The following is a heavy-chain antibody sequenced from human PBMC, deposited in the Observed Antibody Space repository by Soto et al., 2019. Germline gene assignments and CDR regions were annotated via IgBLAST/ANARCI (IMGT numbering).Heavy chain of an antibody. CDR2: IVVGSGNT. CDR3: VLCTTTSCYGKFDY. CDR1: GFTFSNSA. V-gene: IGHV1-58*02. J-gene: IGHJ4*02. D-gene: IGHD2-2*01. Sequence: QMQLVQSGPEVKKPGTSVKVSCKASGFTFSNSAIQWMRQARGERLEWIGWIVVGSGNTNYAQKIKERVTIIRDMSTSTSYMELSSLTSEDTAVYYCVLCTTTSCYGKFDYWGQGTLVTVSS.